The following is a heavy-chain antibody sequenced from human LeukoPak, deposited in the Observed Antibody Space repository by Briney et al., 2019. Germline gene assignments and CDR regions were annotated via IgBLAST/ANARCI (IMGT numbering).Heavy chain of an antibody. CDR1: GYSFTSFW. Sequence: GESLKISCKGSGYSFTSFWIGWVRQMPGKGLEYMGIIYPGDSDTRYSPSFQGQVTISADKSINTAYLQWSSVKASDTAMYYCARQDGYYYDGTGYNPIYFDHWGQGTLVTVSS. J-gene: IGHJ4*02. V-gene: IGHV5-51*01. D-gene: IGHD3-22*01. CDR3: ARQDGYYYDGTGYNPIYFDH. CDR2: IYPGDSDT.